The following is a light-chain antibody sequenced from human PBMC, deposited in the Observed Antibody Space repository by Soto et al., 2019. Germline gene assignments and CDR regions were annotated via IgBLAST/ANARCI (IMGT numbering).Light chain of an antibody. J-gene: IGKJ3*01. CDR2: RTF. CDR1: QSIASSY. Sequence: EIVLTQSPGTLSLSPGERATLSCRASQSIASSYLAWYQQKPGQPPRLLLYRTFNRATGIPDRFSGSGSGTDFTLTISRLEPEDFAVYFCQQRSNWPPITFGPGTKVDLK. CDR3: QQRSNWPPIT. V-gene: IGKV3D-20*02.